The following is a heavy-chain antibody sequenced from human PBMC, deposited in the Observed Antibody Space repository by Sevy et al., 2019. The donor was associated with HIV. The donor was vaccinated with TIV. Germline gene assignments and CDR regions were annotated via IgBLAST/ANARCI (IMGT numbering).Heavy chain of an antibody. V-gene: IGHV3-7*03. D-gene: IGHD1-7*01. CDR2: IKQDGSEK. J-gene: IGHJ4*02. CDR3: ASDSNWNYETVGGFDY. Sequence: GGSLRLSCAASGFTFSSYWMSWVRQAPGKGLEWVANIKQDGSEKYYVDSVKGRFTISRDNAKNSLYLQMNSLRAEDTVVYYGASDSNWNYETVGGFDYWGQGTLVTVSS. CDR1: GFTFSSYW.